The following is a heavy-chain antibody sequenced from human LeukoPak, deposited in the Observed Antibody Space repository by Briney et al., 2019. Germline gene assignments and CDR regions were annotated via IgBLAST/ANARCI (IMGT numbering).Heavy chain of an antibody. Sequence: PGGSLRLSCAASGFIFNSHGMHWVRQAPGKGLEWVSYISSSSSTIYYADSVKGRFTISRDNAKNSLYLQMNSLRAEDTAVYYCAILGGCSSTSCILSPGYWGQGTLVTVSS. J-gene: IGHJ4*02. CDR1: GFIFNSHG. D-gene: IGHD2-2*01. V-gene: IGHV3-48*01. CDR2: ISSSSSTI. CDR3: AILGGCSSTSCILSPGY.